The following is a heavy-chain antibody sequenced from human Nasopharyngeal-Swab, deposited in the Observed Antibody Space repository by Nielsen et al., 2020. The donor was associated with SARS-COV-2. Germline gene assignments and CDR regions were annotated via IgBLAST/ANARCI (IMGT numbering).Heavy chain of an antibody. CDR2: ISGSGGST. D-gene: IGHD1-26*01. CDR1: GVIFSNYW. J-gene: IGHJ4*02. CDR3: AKDSLYQVGATTG. Sequence: GESLKISCVASGVIFSNYWMHWVRQAPGKGLEWVSAISGSGGSTYYADSVKGRFTISRDNSKNTLYLQMNSLRAEDTAVYYCAKDSLYQVGATTGWGQGTLVTVSS. V-gene: IGHV3-23*01.